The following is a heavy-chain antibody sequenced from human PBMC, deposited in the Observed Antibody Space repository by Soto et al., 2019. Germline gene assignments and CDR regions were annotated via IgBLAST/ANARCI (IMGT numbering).Heavy chain of an antibody. Sequence: SVKVSCKASGDVFRSYGINWVRQAPGQGIEWMGGIIPISGTTNYAQKFQGRVAITADESTDTVYMELSRLRSEDTAVYFCARVRCFNGLCHTADYGMDVWGQGTTVTVSS. J-gene: IGHJ6*02. CDR2: IIPISGTT. CDR1: GDVFRSYG. D-gene: IGHD2-8*01. V-gene: IGHV1-69*13. CDR3: ARVRCFNGLCHTADYGMDV.